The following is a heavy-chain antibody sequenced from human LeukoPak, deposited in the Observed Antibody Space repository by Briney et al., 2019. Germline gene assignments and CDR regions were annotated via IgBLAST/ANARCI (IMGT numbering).Heavy chain of an antibody. CDR2: INHSGSS. Sequence: SETLSLTCAVYGGSFSGYYWSWIRQPPGKGLEWIGEINHSGSSNYNPSLKSRVTISVDTSKNQFSLKLSSVTAADTAVYYRARVQWLVRAFDIWGQGTMVTVS. J-gene: IGHJ3*02. V-gene: IGHV4-34*01. CDR3: ARVQWLVRAFDI. D-gene: IGHD6-19*01. CDR1: GGSFSGYY.